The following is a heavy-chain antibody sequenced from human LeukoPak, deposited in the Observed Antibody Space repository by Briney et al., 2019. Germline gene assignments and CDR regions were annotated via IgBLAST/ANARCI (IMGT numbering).Heavy chain of an antibody. CDR2: INAYNGNT. CDR1: GYTFTSYG. D-gene: IGHD3-22*01. J-gene: IGHJ3*02. CDR3: VTCPDSSGYYRHHFGDAFDI. V-gene: IGHV1-18*01. Sequence: GASVKVSCKASGYTFTSYGISWVRQAPGQGLEWMGWINAYNGNTNYAQKLQGRVTMTTDTSTSTAYMELRSPRPDDTAVYYCVTCPDSSGYYRHHFGDAFDIWGQGTMVTVSS.